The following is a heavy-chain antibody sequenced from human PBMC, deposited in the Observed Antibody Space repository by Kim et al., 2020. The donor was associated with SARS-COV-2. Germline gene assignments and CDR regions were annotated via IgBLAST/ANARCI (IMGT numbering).Heavy chain of an antibody. Sequence: GGSLRLSCAGSGFSFSDYSINWVRQAPGKGLEWISYIVSGSGGIRYYAETVQGRFPISRDNSKNSVYLQMNSLRVDDTADYYYANDMLSSRHWAQGTLDT. CDR1: GFSFSDYS. CDR2: IVSGSGGIR. CDR3: ANDMLSSRH. V-gene: IGHV3-48*04. D-gene: IGHD3-10*02. J-gene: IGHJ1*01.